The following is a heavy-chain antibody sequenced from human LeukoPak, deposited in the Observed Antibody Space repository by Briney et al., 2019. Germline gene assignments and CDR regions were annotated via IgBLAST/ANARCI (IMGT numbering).Heavy chain of an antibody. CDR1: GFTFSSYW. J-gene: IGHJ4*02. D-gene: IGHD2-2*01. V-gene: IGHV3-7*01. CDR3: AGGSTWIFDY. CDR2: IKQDGSEK. Sequence: GGSLRLSCAASGFTFSSYWMSWFRQAPGKGLEWVANIKQDGSEKNYVDSVKGRFTISRDNAKNSLDLQMNSLRAEDTAVYYCAGGSTWIFDYWGQGTLVTVSS.